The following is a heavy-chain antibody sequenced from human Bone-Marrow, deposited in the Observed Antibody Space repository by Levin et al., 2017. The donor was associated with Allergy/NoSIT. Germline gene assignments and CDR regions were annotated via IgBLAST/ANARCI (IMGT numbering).Heavy chain of an antibody. J-gene: IGHJ4*02. CDR2: IDPRDSST. CDR1: GYIFTDYW. D-gene: IGHD6-19*01. V-gene: IGHV5-10-1*01. CDR3: ARHALGSSGWHYFDS. Sequence: KPGESLKISCKASGYIFTDYWVTWVRQMPGKGLEWMGRIDPRDSSTSYSPSFHGHVTISSDKSINTAYLQWGSLQASESAMYYCARHALGSSGWHYFDSWGQGSLVTVSS.